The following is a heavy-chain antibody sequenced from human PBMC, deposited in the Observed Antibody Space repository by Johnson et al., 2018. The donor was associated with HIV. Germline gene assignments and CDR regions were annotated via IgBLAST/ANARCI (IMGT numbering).Heavy chain of an antibody. J-gene: IGHJ3*02. CDR1: GFKFYEYD. CDR3: TTDWPLRDLDWLFHDAFDI. D-gene: IGHD3-9*01. V-gene: IGHV3-20*04. Sequence: EVQLVESGGGVVRPGGSLRLACAASGFKFYEYDVSWVRQVPGKGLEWVSGINWSGGGTTYADYAAPVKGRFSISKDDSKNTLYLQMKSLKTEDTAMYYCTTDWPLRDLDWLFHDAFDIWGQGTMVTVAS. CDR2: INWSGGGT.